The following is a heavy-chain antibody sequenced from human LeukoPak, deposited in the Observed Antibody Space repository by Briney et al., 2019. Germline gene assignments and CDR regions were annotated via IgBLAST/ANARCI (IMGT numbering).Heavy chain of an antibody. CDR1: GGSISSGGYS. Sequence: KASETLSLTCAVSGGSISSGGYSWSWIRQPPGKGLEWIGYIYYSGSTNYNPSLKSRVTMSVDTSKNQFSLKLSSVTAADTAVYYCARVGSNYYYYYMDVWGKGTTVTISS. V-gene: IGHV4-61*08. CDR3: ARVGSNYYYYYMDV. J-gene: IGHJ6*03. CDR2: IYYSGST. D-gene: IGHD2-2*03.